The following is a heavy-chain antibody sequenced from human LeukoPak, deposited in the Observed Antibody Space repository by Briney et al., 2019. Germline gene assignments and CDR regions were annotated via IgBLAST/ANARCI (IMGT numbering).Heavy chain of an antibody. V-gene: IGHV3-23*01. CDR2: ISGSGGST. J-gene: IGHJ6*03. CDR1: GFTFSSYW. D-gene: IGHD3-10*01. CDR3: AKDQGWFGELLTYYYYYYMDV. Sequence: GGSLRLSCAASGFTFSSYWMSWVRQAPGKGLEWVSAISGSGGSTYYADSVRGRFTISRDNSKNTLYLQMNSLRAEDTAVYYCAKDQGWFGELLTYYYYYYMDVWGKGTTVTVSS.